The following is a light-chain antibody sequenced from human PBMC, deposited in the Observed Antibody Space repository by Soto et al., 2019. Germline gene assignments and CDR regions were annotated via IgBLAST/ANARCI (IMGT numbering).Light chain of an antibody. V-gene: IGLV2-14*01. Sequence: QSALTQPASVSGSPGQSITISCTGTSNDVGGYKHVSWYQHHPVKAPKLMIYEVSNLPSGVSNRFSGSKSGYTASLTLSALEAEDEADYPCNSQRRSGSRVFRTGTKVTVL. CDR3: NSQRRSGSRV. J-gene: IGLJ1*01. CDR1: SNDVGGYKH. CDR2: EVS.